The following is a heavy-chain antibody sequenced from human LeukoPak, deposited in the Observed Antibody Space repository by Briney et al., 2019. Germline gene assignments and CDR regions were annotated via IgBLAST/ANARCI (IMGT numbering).Heavy chain of an antibody. CDR1: GGTFSSYA. J-gene: IGHJ4*02. CDR3: AIDSSSWKPFDY. Sequence: ASVKVSCKASGGTFSSYAISWVRQAPGQGLEWMGGIISIFGTADYAQKFQGRVTITADKSTSTAYMELSSLRSEDTAVYYCAIDSSSWKPFDYWGQGTLVTVSS. V-gene: IGHV1-69*06. CDR2: IISIFGTA. D-gene: IGHD6-13*01.